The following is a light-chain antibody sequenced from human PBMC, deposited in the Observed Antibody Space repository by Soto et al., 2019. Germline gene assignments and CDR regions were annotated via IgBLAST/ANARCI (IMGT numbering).Light chain of an antibody. CDR3: EPWDDSLNGPL. CDR2: SNN. Sequence: QSVLTQPPSASGTPGQRVTISCSGSSSNIGSNTVNWYQQLPGTAPKLLIYSNNQRPSGVPDRFSGSKSGTSASLAISGLKSEDEADYYWEPWDDSLNGPLFGGGTKLTVL. J-gene: IGLJ2*01. CDR1: SSNIGSNT. V-gene: IGLV1-44*01.